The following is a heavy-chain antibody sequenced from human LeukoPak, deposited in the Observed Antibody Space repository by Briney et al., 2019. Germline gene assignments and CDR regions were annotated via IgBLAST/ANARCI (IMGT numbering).Heavy chain of an antibody. J-gene: IGHJ3*02. V-gene: IGHV4-59*12. Sequence: PSETLSLTCTVSGGSISSSYWSWIRQPPGKGLEWIGYIYYSGSTNYNPSLKSRVTISVDTSKNQFSLKLSSVTAADTAVYYCARRYMIRGAFDIWGQGTMVTVSS. CDR2: IYYSGST. CDR3: ARRYMIRGAFDI. CDR1: GGSISSSY. D-gene: IGHD3-22*01.